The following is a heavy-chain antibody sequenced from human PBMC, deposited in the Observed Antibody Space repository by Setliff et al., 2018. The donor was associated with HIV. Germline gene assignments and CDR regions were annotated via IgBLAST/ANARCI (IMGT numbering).Heavy chain of an antibody. V-gene: IGHV1-69*11. D-gene: IGHD3-3*01. CDR1: GNTLRNNV. J-gene: IGHJ4*02. Sequence: WASVKVSCKASGNTLRNNVINWVRQAPGQGLEWVGSLTPALGEPHYAQSVQGRAAITADDSTHTAYLELVNLGSDDTATFYCGRGTLYGVSDYWGPGTLVTVSS. CDR3: GRGTLYGVSDY. CDR2: LTPALGEP.